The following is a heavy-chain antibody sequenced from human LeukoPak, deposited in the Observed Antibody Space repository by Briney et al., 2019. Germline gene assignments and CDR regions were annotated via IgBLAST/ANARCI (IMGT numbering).Heavy chain of an antibody. D-gene: IGHD3-22*01. Sequence: SQTLSLTCAVSGGSIGSGGYSWSWIRQPPGKGLEWIGYIYHSGSTYYNPSLKSRVTISVDRSKNQFSLKLSSVTAADTAVYYCARGVGTMILGSTYYFDYWGQGTLVTVSS. CDR3: ARGVGTMILGSTYYFDY. CDR2: IYHSGST. J-gene: IGHJ4*02. CDR1: GGSIGSGGYS. V-gene: IGHV4-30-2*01.